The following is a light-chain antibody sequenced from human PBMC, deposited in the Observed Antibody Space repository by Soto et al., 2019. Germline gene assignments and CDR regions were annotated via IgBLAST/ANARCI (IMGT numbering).Light chain of an antibody. J-gene: IGKJ4*01. CDR1: QSVRSY. CDR2: DIS. V-gene: IGKV3-11*01. Sequence: EIVLTQSPATLSLSPGERATLSCRASQSVRSYLGWCQQKPGQAPRLLIYDISNRATGIPARFSGSGSGTDYTLTISSLEPEDFAVYYCQHRSSWPLTFGGGTKVEIK. CDR3: QHRSSWPLT.